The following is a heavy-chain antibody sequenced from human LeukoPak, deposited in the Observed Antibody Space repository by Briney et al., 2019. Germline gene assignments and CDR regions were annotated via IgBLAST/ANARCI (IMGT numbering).Heavy chain of an antibody. Sequence: SETLSLTCTVSGGSIISADHYWSWIRQPPGKGLEWIGYIFYSGSTYYKSSLKSRLTISVDTSKNQFSLKLSSVTAADTAVYYCAKLNRSGWYVDYWGQGTLVTVSS. D-gene: IGHD6-19*01. CDR1: GGSIISADHY. CDR3: AKLNRSGWYVDY. J-gene: IGHJ4*01. CDR2: IFYSGST. V-gene: IGHV4-30-4*01.